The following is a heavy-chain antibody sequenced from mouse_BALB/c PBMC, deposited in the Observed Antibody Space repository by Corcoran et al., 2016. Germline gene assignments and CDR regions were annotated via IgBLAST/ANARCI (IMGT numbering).Heavy chain of an antibody. CDR2: IDPANGNT. Sequence: EVQLQQSGAELVKPGASVKLSCTASGCNIKDTYMNWVKQRPEQGLEGIGRIDPANGNTKYDPKFEGKATITADTSSNTAYLQLSSLTSEDTAVYYCARGYGNYYYAIDYWGQGTSVTVSS. D-gene: IGHD2-10*02. CDR1: GCNIKDTY. CDR3: ARGYGNYYYAIDY. J-gene: IGHJ4*01. V-gene: IGHV14-3*02.